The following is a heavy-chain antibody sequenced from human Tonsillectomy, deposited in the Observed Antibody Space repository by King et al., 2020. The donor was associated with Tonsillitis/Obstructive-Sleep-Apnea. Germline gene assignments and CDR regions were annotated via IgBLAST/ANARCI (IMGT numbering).Heavy chain of an antibody. D-gene: IGHD2-2*02. CDR1: GFTFSGSG. J-gene: IGHJ5*02. CDR3: TGNTHEPNWFDP. V-gene: IGHV3-73*01. CDR2: IRSKADSYAT. Sequence: VQLVESGGGLVQPGGSLKLSCAASGFTFSGSGMHWVRQASGQGLEWVGRIRSKADSYATAYAASLKGRFTISRDDSKNTGYLQMNSLKTEETAVYYCTGNTHEPNWFDPWGQGTLV.